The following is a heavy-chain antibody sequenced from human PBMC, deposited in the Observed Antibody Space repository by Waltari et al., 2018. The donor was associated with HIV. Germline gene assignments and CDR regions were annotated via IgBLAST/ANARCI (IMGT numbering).Heavy chain of an antibody. Sequence: QVQLVQSGAEVKKPGASVKVSCKASGYTFTSCAMHWVRQAPGQRLEWMGWINAGNGNTKYSQKFQGRVTITRDTSASTAYMELSSLRSEDTAVYYCARGRYYDSSGPYFDYWGQGTLVTVSS. D-gene: IGHD3-22*01. CDR1: GYTFTSCA. CDR2: INAGNGNT. CDR3: ARGRYYDSSGPYFDY. J-gene: IGHJ4*02. V-gene: IGHV1-3*01.